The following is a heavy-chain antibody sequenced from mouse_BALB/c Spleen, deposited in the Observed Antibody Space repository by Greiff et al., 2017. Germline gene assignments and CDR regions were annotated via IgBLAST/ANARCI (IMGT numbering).Heavy chain of an antibody. CDR2: IYPSDSYT. Sequence: QVQLQQPGAELVRPGASVKLSCKASGYTFTSYWINWVKQRPGQGLEWIGNIYPSDSYTNYNQKFKDKATLTVDKSSSTAYMQLSSPTSEDSAVYYCTRVTTVVGYFDYWGQGTTLTVSS. D-gene: IGHD1-1*01. J-gene: IGHJ2*01. CDR1: GYTFTSYW. CDR3: TRVTTVVGYFDY. V-gene: IGHV1-69*02.